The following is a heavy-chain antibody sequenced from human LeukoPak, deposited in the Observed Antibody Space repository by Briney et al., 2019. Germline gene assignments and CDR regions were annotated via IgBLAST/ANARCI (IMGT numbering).Heavy chain of an antibody. CDR3: VKDLTGGSYNLDY. CDR2: ISSDGSGK. V-gene: IGHV3-30*18. D-gene: IGHD1-26*01. Sequence: GRSLRLSCAASGFTFRSYGMHWVRQAPGKGLEWVAAISSDGSGKHYAVSVKGRFTISRDNSKNTLYLQMNSLRAEDTALYYCVKDLTGGSYNLDYWGQGTLVTDPS. J-gene: IGHJ4*02. CDR1: GFTFRSYG.